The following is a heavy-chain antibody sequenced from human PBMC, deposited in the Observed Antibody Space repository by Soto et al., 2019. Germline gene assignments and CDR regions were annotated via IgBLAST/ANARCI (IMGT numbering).Heavy chain of an antibody. Sequence: PGGSLRLSCAASGFTFNNYAMSWVRQAQGKGLEWVSAISGNGISTYYADSVEGRFTISRDNTKDSLYLQMNSLRGEDTAIYYCARYYRGSGRYFFDYWGQGTLVTVSS. CDR1: GFTFNNYA. D-gene: IGHD6-19*01. J-gene: IGHJ4*02. CDR2: ISGNGIST. CDR3: ARYYRGSGRYFFDY. V-gene: IGHV3-23*01.